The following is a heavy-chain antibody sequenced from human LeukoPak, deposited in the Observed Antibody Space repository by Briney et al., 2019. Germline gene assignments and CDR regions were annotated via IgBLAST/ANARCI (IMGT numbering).Heavy chain of an antibody. Sequence: PSETLSLTCAVYGGSFSGYYWSWIRQPPGKGLEWIGEINHSGIINYNPSLKSRVTISVDTSKNQFSLKVSSLTAADTAVLYCARNRVTMVRGVILGYYGIDVWGPGNTVTVSS. J-gene: IGHJ6*02. CDR2: INHSGII. CDR1: GGSFSGYY. D-gene: IGHD3-10*01. V-gene: IGHV4-34*01. CDR3: ARNRVTMVRGVILGYYGIDV.